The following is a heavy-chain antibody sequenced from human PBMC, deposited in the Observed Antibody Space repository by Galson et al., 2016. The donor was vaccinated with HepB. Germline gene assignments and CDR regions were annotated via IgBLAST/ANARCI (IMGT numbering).Heavy chain of an antibody. V-gene: IGHV1-18*01. Sequence: SVKVSCKASGYSFSNYGIIWVRQAPGQGLQWMAWISAYNGEIYYARNFRDRVTVTTDTSTSTAYMELRGLISDDTAMYYCARGPSVPLSGDYWGQGTLVTVSS. D-gene: IGHD2-2*01. CDR1: GYSFSNYG. J-gene: IGHJ4*02. CDR3: ARGPSVPLSGDY. CDR2: ISAYNGEI.